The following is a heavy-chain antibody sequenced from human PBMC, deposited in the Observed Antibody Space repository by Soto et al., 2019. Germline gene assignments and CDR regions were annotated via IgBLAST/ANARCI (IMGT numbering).Heavy chain of an antibody. D-gene: IGHD2-2*01. Sequence: SVKVSCKASGGTFSSYAISWVRQAPGQGLGWMGGIIPLFGTANYAQKFQGRVTITADKSTSTAYMELSSLRSEDTAVYYCAILPRDCSSTSCYREGYYYYYGMDVWGQGTTVTVSS. V-gene: IGHV1-69*06. CDR3: AILPRDCSSTSCYREGYYYYYGMDV. J-gene: IGHJ6*02. CDR1: GGTFSSYA. CDR2: IIPLFGTA.